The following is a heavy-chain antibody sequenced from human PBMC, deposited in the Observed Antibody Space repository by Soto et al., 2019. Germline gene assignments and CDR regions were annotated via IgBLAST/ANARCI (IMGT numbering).Heavy chain of an antibody. V-gene: IGHV3-30*18. J-gene: IGHJ4*02. CDR2: ISTNGNVK. CDR3: AKEFGQDLWFFDF. D-gene: IGHD2-21*01. Sequence: QVQLVESGGGVVQPGRSLTLSCTVSGFTFRSHSMHWVRQAPGKGLGWLAVISTNGNVKYYADSVKGQFTTSRDNSENTLYMQMNNLGAEDKAVYYCAKEFGQDLWFFDFWGQGALVHVYS. CDR1: GFTFRSHS.